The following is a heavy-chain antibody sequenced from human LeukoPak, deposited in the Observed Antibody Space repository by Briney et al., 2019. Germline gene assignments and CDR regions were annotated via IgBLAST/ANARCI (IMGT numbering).Heavy chain of an antibody. D-gene: IGHD3-10*01. Sequence: SSVKVSCKASGGTFSSYAISWVRQAPGQGLEWMGGTIPIFGTANYAQKFQGRVTITADESTSTAYMELSSLRSEDTAVYYCARAWAVRGPRGYYFDYWGQGTLVTVSS. CDR1: GGTFSSYA. V-gene: IGHV1-69*01. CDR2: TIPIFGTA. CDR3: ARAWAVRGPRGYYFDY. J-gene: IGHJ4*02.